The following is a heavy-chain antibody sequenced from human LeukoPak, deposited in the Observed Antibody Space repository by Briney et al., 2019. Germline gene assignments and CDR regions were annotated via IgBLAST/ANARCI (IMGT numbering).Heavy chain of an antibody. CDR2: ISGSGGST. D-gene: IGHD4-17*01. V-gene: IGHV3-23*01. CDR1: GFTFSSYA. Sequence: PGGSLRLSCAASGFTFSSYAMSWVRQAPGKGLEWVSVISGSGGSTYYADSVKGRFTISRDNSKNTLYLQMNSLRAEDTAVYYCAKVPWDGDYGYDYWGQGTLVTVSS. J-gene: IGHJ4*02. CDR3: AKVPWDGDYGYDY.